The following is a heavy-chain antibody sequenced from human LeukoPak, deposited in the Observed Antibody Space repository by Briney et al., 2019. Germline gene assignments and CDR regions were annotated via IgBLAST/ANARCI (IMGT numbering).Heavy chain of an antibody. CDR3: AGPGGTTFYYYYGMDV. CDR1: GGSFSGYY. V-gene: IGHV4-34*01. D-gene: IGHD2-15*01. CDR2: INHSGST. Sequence: SETLSLTCAVYGGSFSGYYWSWIRQPPGKGLEWIGEINHSGSTNYNPSLKSRVTISVDTSKNQFSLKLSSVTAADTAVYYCAGPGGTTFYYYYGMDVWGQGTTVTVSS. J-gene: IGHJ6*02.